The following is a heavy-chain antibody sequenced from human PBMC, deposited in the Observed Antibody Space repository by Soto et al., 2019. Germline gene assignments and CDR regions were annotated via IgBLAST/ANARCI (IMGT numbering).Heavy chain of an antibody. CDR3: ARDRVAYSSSPLNYY. D-gene: IGHD6-6*01. Sequence: AGGSLRLSCAASGFTFSSYGMHWVRQAPGKGLEWVAVIWYDGSNKYYADSVKGRFTISRDNSKNTLYLQMNSLRAEDTSVYYCARDRVAYSSSPLNYYWGQGTLVTVSS. V-gene: IGHV3-33*01. CDR2: IWYDGSNK. CDR1: GFTFSSYG. J-gene: IGHJ4*02.